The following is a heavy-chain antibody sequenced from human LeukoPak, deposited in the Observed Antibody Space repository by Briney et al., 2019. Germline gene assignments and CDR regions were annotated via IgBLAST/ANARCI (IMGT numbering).Heavy chain of an antibody. Sequence: SETLSLTCTVSGGSLSSYYWSWIRQPPGKGLEWIGDIYYSGSTNYNPSLKSRVTISVDTSKNQFSLKLSSVTAADTAVYYCARRAITMISDDAFDIWGQGTMVTVSS. V-gene: IGHV4-59*08. CDR1: GGSLSSYY. J-gene: IGHJ3*02. CDR3: ARRAITMISDDAFDI. D-gene: IGHD3-22*01. CDR2: IYYSGST.